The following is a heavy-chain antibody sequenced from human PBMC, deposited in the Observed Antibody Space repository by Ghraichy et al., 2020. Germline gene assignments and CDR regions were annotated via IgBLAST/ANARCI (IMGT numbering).Heavy chain of an antibody. Sequence: GGSLRLSCAASGFTFSDYYMSWIRQAPGKGLEWVSYISSSSSYTNYADSVKGRFTISRDNAKNSLYLQMNSLRAEDTAVYYYARGGYSSGCADYWGQGTLVTVSS. J-gene: IGHJ4*02. CDR2: ISSSSSYT. CDR3: ARGGYSSGCADY. D-gene: IGHD6-19*01. CDR1: GFTFSDYY. V-gene: IGHV3-11*06.